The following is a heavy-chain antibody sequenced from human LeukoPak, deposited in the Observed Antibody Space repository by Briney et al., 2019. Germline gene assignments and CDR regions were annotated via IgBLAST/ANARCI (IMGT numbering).Heavy chain of an antibody. J-gene: IGHJ4*02. CDR1: GGTFSSYA. CDR3: AREHNEYCTNGVCYFDY. Sequence: ASVKVSCKASGGTFSSYAISWVRQAPGQGLEWMGGIIPIFGTANYAQKFQGRVTITTDESTSTAYMELSSLRSEDTAVYYCAREHNEYCTNGVCYFDYWGQGTLVTVSS. CDR2: IIPIFGTA. D-gene: IGHD2-8*01. V-gene: IGHV1-69*05.